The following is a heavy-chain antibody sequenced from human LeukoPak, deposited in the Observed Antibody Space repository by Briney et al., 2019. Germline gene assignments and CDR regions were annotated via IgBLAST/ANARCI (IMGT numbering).Heavy chain of an antibody. CDR2: ITGSGGTT. CDR3: AKDVSENYRIWGSYRSDY. J-gene: IGHJ4*02. CDR1: GFTLSSYA. D-gene: IGHD3-16*02. Sequence: PGGPLRLSCAASGFTLSSYAMSWVRQAPGKGLEWVSSITGSGGTTYYADSVKGRFTVSRDNSKNTLYLQMNSLTAEDAAVYYCAKDVSENYRIWGSYRSDYWGQGTLVTVSS. V-gene: IGHV3-23*01.